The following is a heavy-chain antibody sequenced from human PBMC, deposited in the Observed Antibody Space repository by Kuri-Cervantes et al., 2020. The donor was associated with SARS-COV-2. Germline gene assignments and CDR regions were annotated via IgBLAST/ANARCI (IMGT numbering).Heavy chain of an antibody. CDR1: GGSISSGSYY. CDR3: ARGERGYSYGSYYYYMDV. Sequence: SETLSLTCTVSGGSISSGSYYWNWIRQPAGKGLEWIGYIYTSGSTNYNPSLKSRVTISVDTSKNQFSLKLSSVTAADTAVYYCARGERGYSYGSYYYYMDVWGKGTTVTVSS. D-gene: IGHD5-18*01. J-gene: IGHJ6*03. CDR2: IYTSGST. V-gene: IGHV4-61*10.